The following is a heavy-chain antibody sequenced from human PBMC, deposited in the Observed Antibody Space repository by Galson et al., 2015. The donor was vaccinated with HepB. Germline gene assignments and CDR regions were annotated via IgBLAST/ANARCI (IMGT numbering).Heavy chain of an antibody. D-gene: IGHD3-3*01. Sequence: SLRLSCAASGFTFSSYWMSWVRQAPGKGLEWVANIKQDGSEKYYVDSVKGRFTISRDNAKNSLYLQMNSLRAEDTAVYYCARFLTIFGVVTFDYWGQGTLVTVSS. CDR2: IKQDGSEK. CDR3: ARFLTIFGVVTFDY. CDR1: GFTFSSYW. V-gene: IGHV3-7*03. J-gene: IGHJ4*02.